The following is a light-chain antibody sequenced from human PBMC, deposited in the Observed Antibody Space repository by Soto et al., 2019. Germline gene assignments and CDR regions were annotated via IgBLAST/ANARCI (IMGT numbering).Light chain of an antibody. Sequence: QSVLTQPASVSGSPGQSITISCTGTSSDVGGYNYVSWYQQHPGKAPKLMIYDVSNRPSGVSNRFSGSKSGNTASLTITGLQAEDEADYYCRSYTSSRGVVFGGGTKLTVL. V-gene: IGLV2-14*01. CDR1: SSDVGGYNY. CDR3: RSYTSSRGVV. J-gene: IGLJ2*01. CDR2: DVS.